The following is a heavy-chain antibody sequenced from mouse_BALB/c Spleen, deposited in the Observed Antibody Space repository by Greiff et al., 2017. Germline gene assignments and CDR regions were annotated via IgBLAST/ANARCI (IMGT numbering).Heavy chain of an antibody. Sequence: VQRVESGPGLVAPSQSLSITCTVSGFSLTSYGVHWVRQPPGKGLEWLGVIWAGGSTNYNSALMSRLSISKDNSKSQVFLKMNSLQTDDTAMYYCARGGYYGNYEAMDYWGQGTSVTVSS. V-gene: IGHV2-9*02. D-gene: IGHD2-1*01. CDR3: ARGGYYGNYEAMDY. J-gene: IGHJ4*01. CDR2: IWAGGST. CDR1: GFSLTSYG.